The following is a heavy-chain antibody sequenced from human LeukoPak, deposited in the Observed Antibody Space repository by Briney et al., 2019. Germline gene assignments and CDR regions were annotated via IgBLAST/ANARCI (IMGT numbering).Heavy chain of an antibody. CDR2: ISDYNGNT. Sequence: ASVKLSCKASGYTFTSYCMSWVRQAPGQGLEWMGCISDYNGNTNYAQKLQGRVTMTTDTSTSTAYMELRSLRSDDTAVYYCARDRGSGSYFDYWDQGTLVTVSS. D-gene: IGHD1-26*01. V-gene: IGHV1-18*01. CDR3: ARDRGSGSYFDY. J-gene: IGHJ4*02. CDR1: GYTFTSYC.